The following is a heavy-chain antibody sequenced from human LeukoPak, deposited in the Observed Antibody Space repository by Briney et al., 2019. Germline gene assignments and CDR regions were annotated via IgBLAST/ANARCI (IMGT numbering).Heavy chain of an antibody. CDR3: AKDQGEYSSGWSIFDY. D-gene: IGHD6-19*01. V-gene: IGHV3-23*01. CDR1: GFTFSSYA. Sequence: GGSLRLSCVASGFTFSSYAMSWVRQAPGKGLEWVSAITGSGGRTYYADSVKGRFTISRDNSKNTLYPQMNSLRAEDTAVYYCAKDQGEYSSGWSIFDYWGQGSLVTVSS. J-gene: IGHJ4*02. CDR2: ITGSGGRT.